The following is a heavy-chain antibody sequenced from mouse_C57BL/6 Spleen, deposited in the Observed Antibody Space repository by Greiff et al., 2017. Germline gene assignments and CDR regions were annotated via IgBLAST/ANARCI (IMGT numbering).Heavy chain of an antibody. J-gene: IGHJ4*01. Sequence: VKLQESGAELARPGASVKLSCKASGYTFTSYGISWAKQRTGQGLEWIGEIYPRSGNTYYNEKFKGKATLTADKSSSTAYMELRSLTSEDSAVYFCARSKSYGSSYGGGAMDYWGQGTSVTVSS. CDR2: IYPRSGNT. CDR3: ARSKSYGSSYGGGAMDY. V-gene: IGHV1-81*01. D-gene: IGHD1-1*01. CDR1: GYTFTSYG.